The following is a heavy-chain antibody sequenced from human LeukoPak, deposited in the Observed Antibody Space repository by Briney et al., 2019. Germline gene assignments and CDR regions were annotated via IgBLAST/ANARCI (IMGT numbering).Heavy chain of an antibody. CDR1: GFTFSNYW. J-gene: IGHJ4*02. CDR2: IKQDGSEK. D-gene: IGHD5-12*01. Sequence: GGSLRLSCAASGFTFSNYWMSWVRQAPGKGLEWVANIKQDGSEKYYVDSVRGRFTIFRDNAKNSLSLQMNSLRAGDTAIYYCARWEGDIVATIGDYWGQGTLVTVSS. V-gene: IGHV3-7*01. CDR3: ARWEGDIVATIGDY.